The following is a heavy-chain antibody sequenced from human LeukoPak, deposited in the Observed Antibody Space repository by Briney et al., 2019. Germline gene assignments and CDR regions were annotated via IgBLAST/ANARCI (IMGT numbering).Heavy chain of an antibody. CDR2: IYYSGST. V-gene: IGHV4-59*08. CDR3: ARRAPYSYEWSTLDY. J-gene: IGHJ4*02. CDR1: GGSISSYY. D-gene: IGHD5-18*01. Sequence: PSETLSLTCTVSGGSISSYYWSWIRQPPGKGLEWIGYIYYSGSTNYNPSLKSRVTISVDTSKNQFSLKLSSVIAADTAVYYCARRAPYSYEWSTLDYWGQGTLVTVSS.